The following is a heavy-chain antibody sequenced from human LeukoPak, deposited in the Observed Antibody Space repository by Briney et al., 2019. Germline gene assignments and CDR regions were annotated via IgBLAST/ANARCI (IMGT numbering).Heavy chain of an antibody. CDR1: GFTFSSYS. V-gene: IGHV3-21*01. J-gene: IGHJ4*02. CDR2: ISSSSSYI. Sequence: GGSLRLSCAASGFTFSSYSMNWVRPAPGKGLEWVSSISSSSSYIYYADSVKGRFTISRDNAKNSLYLQMNSLRAEDTAVYYCAREWMARSTSRNQDWGQGTLVTVSS. D-gene: IGHD2-2*01. CDR3: AREWMARSTSRNQD.